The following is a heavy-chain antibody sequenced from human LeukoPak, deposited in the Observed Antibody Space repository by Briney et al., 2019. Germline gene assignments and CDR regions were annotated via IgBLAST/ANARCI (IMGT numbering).Heavy chain of an antibody. CDR1: GFTFSCYS. V-gene: IGHV3-21*01. CDR3: AREPPDCSSTSCYGAYGMDV. D-gene: IGHD2-2*01. CDR2: ISSSSSYI. J-gene: IGHJ6*02. Sequence: GGSLRLSCAASGFTFSCYSMNWVRQAPGKGLEWVSSISSSSSYIHYADSVKGRFTISRDNAKNSLYLQMNGLRAEDTAVYYCAREPPDCSSTSCYGAYGMDVWGQGTTVTVSS.